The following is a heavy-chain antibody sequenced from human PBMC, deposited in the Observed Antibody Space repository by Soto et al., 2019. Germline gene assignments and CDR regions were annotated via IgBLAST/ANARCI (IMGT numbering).Heavy chain of an antibody. J-gene: IGHJ6*02. CDR2: ISSSSSYI. V-gene: IGHV3-21*01. Sequence: PGGSLRLSCAASGFTFSSYSMNWVRQVPGKGLEWVSSISSSSSYIYYADSVKGRFTISRDNAKNSLYLQMNSLRAEDTAVYYCARGGGYCSGGSCYYYGMDVWGQGTTVTVSS. CDR1: GFTFSSYS. D-gene: IGHD2-15*01. CDR3: ARGGGYCSGGSCYYYGMDV.